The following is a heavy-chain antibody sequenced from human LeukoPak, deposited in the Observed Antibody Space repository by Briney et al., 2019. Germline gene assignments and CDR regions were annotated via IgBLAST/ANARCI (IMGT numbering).Heavy chain of an antibody. D-gene: IGHD6-6*01. Sequence: PGGSLRLSCAASGFTFSSYSMNWVRQAPGKGLEWVLSISSSSSYIYYADSVKGRFTISRDNAKNSLYLQMNSLRAEDTAVYYCARDGGSYSSSSYDYWGQGTLVTVSS. CDR2: ISSSSSYI. CDR1: GFTFSSYS. V-gene: IGHV3-21*01. CDR3: ARDGGSYSSSSYDY. J-gene: IGHJ4*02.